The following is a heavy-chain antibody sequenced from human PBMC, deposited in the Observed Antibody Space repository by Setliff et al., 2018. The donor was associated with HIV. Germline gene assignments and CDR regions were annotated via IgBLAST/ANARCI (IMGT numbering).Heavy chain of an antibody. V-gene: IGHV4-59*08. Sequence: SETLSLTCTVSGGSISSHYWSWIRQAPGKGLEWIASIYYNGITNYNPSLKSRVIISVDTSKNQFSLKLTSVTAADTAVYYCARHRQISDWFDPWGQGILVTVSS. CDR2: IYYNGIT. D-gene: IGHD3-10*01. CDR3: ARHRQISDWFDP. CDR1: GGSISSHY. J-gene: IGHJ5*02.